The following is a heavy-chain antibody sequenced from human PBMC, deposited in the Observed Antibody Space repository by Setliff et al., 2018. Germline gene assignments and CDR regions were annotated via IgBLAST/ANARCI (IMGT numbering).Heavy chain of an antibody. V-gene: IGHV1-18*01. D-gene: IGHD3-10*01. CDR2: ISVYSGNT. J-gene: IGHJ4*02. CDR1: GYSFTPFG. CDR3: ARRPRAVYGSGRRNWFLDY. Sequence: ASVKVSCKASGYSFTPFGISWVRQAPGQGLEWLGWISVYSGNTDYAQNFQGRVTMTADTSTSTAYMELSSLTSDDTAVYYCARRPRAVYGSGRRNWFLDYWGQGTLVTVSS.